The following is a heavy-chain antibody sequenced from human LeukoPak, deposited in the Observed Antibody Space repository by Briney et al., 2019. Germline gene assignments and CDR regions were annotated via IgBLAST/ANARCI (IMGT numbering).Heavy chain of an antibody. CDR2: IHSGGNT. V-gene: IGHV3-66*01. CDR1: GFSVSDIY. J-gene: IGHJ3*02. CDR3: AKSDSYCGGDCYPLGAFDI. D-gene: IGHD2-21*02. Sequence: GGSLRLSCAASGFSVSDIYITWVRQSPGKGLEWVSLIHSGGNTYYADSVNGRFTISRDNSKNTLYLQMNSLRAEDTAVYYCAKSDSYCGGDCYPLGAFDIWGQGTMVTVSS.